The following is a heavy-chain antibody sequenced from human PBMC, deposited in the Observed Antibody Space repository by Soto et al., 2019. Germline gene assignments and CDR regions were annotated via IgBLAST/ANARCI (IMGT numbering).Heavy chain of an antibody. Sequence: SETLSLTCTVSDGSLSPNYWSWIRQPPGKGLEWIGYIYYAGTTTYNPSLQSRVSISLDTSKNEVSLKLTSVTAADTAVYYCARRQWLRIFDCWGQGTLVTVSS. CDR2: IYYAGTT. V-gene: IGHV4-59*08. J-gene: IGHJ4*02. CDR3: ARRQWLRIFDC. D-gene: IGHD5-12*01. CDR1: DGSLSPNY.